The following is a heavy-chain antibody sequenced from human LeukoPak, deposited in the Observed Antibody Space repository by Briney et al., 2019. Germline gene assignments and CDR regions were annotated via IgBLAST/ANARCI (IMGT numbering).Heavy chain of an antibody. CDR3: VRAYSGSYSWFDP. V-gene: IGHV4-30-2*01. J-gene: IGHJ5*02. D-gene: IGHD1-26*01. CDR1: GGSVDSSDYY. Sequence: PSQTLSLTCTVSGGSVDSSDYYWTWIRQPPGKGLEWIGYISHTGGTYYNSSLLSRVTISLDKSKNQFFLTLGSVTAADTAVYYCVRAYSGSYSWFDPWGQGTLVPVSS. CDR2: ISHTGGT.